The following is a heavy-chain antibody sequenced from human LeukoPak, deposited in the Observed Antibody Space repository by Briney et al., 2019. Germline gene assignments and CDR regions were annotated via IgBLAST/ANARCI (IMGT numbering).Heavy chain of an antibody. J-gene: IGHJ6*03. CDR3: ARSGNAKGYYYYYMDV. D-gene: IGHD4-23*01. V-gene: IGHV4-34*01. CDR2: INHSGST. CDR1: GGSFSGYY. Sequence: SETLSLTCAVYGGSFSGYYWSWIRQPPGKGLEWIGEINHSGSTNYNPSLKSRVTISVDTSKNQFSLKLSSVTAADTAVYYCARSGNAKGYYYYYMDVWGKGTTVTVSS.